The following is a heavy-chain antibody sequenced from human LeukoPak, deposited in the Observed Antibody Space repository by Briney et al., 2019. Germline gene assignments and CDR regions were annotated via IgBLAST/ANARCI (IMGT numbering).Heavy chain of an antibody. CDR3: ARHGKRNYYDSSGYYFFDY. D-gene: IGHD3-22*01. V-gene: IGHV4-59*08. J-gene: IGHJ4*02. CDR1: GGSISSYY. CDR2: IYYSGST. Sequence: PSETPSLTCTVSGGSISSYYWSWIRQPPGKGLEWIGYIYYSGSTNYNPSLKSRVTISVDTSKNQFSLKLSSVTAADTAVYYCARHGKRNYYDSSGYYFFDYWGQGTLVTVSS.